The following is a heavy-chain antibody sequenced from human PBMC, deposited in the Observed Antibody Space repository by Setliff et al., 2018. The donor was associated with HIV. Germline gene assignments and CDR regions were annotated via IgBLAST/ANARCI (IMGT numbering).Heavy chain of an antibody. J-gene: IGHJ4*02. D-gene: IGHD6-13*01. Sequence: PGGSLRLSCAASGFTFDDYAMHWVRQAPGKGLEWVSLISWDGVNTYYADSVKGRFTISRDNSKNSLYLQMNSLRPEESALYYCAKNGKTWSSSWYYFDFWGQGTLVTVSS. CDR1: GFTFDDYA. CDR3: AKNGKTWSSSWYYFDF. V-gene: IGHV3-43D*04. CDR2: ISWDGVNT.